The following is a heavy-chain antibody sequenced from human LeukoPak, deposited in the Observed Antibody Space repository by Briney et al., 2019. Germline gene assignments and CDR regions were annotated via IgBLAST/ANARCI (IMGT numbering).Heavy chain of an antibody. CDR2: IYYSGST. V-gene: IGHV4-39*01. Sequence: PSETLSLTCTVSGGSISSSSYYWGWIRQPPGKGLEWIGSIYYSGSTYYNPSLKSRVTISVDTSKNQFSLKLSSVTAADTAVYYCASPPPSAVDYWGQGTLVTVSS. CDR3: ASPPPSAVDY. J-gene: IGHJ4*02. CDR1: GGSISSSSYY.